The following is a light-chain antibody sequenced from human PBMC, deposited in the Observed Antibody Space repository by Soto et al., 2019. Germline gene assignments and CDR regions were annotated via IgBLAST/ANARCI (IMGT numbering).Light chain of an antibody. J-gene: IGKJ2*01. Sequence: DIPMTQSPSTVSASVGDGVTITCRASQSISTWLAWYQQKPGKAPNLLIYDASTLESGGPSGFSGSVSGTEFTLTISSLQPDDSATYYCQQYNSYPYTFGQGTKLEIK. CDR3: QQYNSYPYT. CDR1: QSISTW. CDR2: DAS. V-gene: IGKV1-5*01.